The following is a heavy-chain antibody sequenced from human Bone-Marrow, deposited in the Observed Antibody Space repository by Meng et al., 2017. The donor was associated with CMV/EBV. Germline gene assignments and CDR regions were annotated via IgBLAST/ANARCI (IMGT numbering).Heavy chain of an antibody. CDR2: INYSGRT. D-gene: IGHD5-12*01. J-gene: IGHJ4*02. CDR1: GGSVSSGSYY. CDR3: ARDLSGVGYADY. Sequence: TVSGGSVSSGSYYWSWIRQPQGKGLEWIGYINYSGRTNYNPSLKSRVTISVDTSKNQFSLNLNSVTAADTAVYYCARDLSGVGYADYWGQGTLVTVSS. V-gene: IGHV4-61*01.